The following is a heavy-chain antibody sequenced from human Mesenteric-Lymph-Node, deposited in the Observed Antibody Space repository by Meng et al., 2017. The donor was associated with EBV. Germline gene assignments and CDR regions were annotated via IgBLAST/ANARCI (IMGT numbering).Heavy chain of an antibody. CDR3: ARATVKNWFDP. CDR1: GGSVSSGSYY. D-gene: IGHD4-17*01. CDR2: IYYSGST. J-gene: IGHJ5*02. V-gene: IGHV4-61*01. Sequence: QVQLQAPGPGRGKPSGTLSLTCTVSGGSVSSGSYYWSWIRQPPGKGLEWIGYIYYSGSTNYNPSLKSRVTISVDTSKNQFSLKLSSVTAADTAVYYCARATVKNWFDPWGQGTLVTVSS.